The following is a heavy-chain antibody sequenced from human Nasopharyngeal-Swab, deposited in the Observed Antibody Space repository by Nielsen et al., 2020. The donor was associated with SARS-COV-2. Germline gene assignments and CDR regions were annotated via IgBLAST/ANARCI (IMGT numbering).Heavy chain of an antibody. Sequence: WIRQPTGKGLEWVANIKQDGSEKYYVDSVKGRFTISRDNAKNSLYLQMNSLRAEDTAVYYCARTKWLRFGYYYGMDVWGQGTTVTVSS. V-gene: IGHV3-7*01. J-gene: IGHJ6*02. CDR3: ARTKWLRFGYYYGMDV. D-gene: IGHD5-12*01. CDR2: IKQDGSEK.